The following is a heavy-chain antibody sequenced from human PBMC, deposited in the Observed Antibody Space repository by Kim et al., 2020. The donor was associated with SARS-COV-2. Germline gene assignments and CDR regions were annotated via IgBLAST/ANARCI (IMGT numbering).Heavy chain of an antibody. CDR2: IYSGGST. CDR1: GFTVSSNY. V-gene: IGHV3-66*01. J-gene: IGHJ4*02. Sequence: GSLRLSCAASGFTVSSNYMSWVRQAPGKGLEWVSLIYSGGSTYYADSVKGRFTISRDNSKNTLYLQMNSLRAEDTAVYYCARDKVGAAAGTGYWGQGTLVTVSS. CDR3: ARDKVGAAAGTGY. D-gene: IGHD6-13*01.